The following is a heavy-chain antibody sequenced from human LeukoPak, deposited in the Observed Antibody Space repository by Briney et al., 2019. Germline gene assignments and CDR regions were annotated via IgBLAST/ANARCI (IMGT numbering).Heavy chain of an antibody. CDR1: GFTFDDYA. CDR2: ISWNSGSI. D-gene: IGHD3-16*01. CDR3: AKEESWYYFEY. Sequence: GGSLRLSCAASGFTFDDYAMHWVRQAPGKGLEWVSGISWNSGSIGYADSVKGRLTISRDNSKKTLYLQMNSLRAEDTAVYYCAKEESWYYFEYWGQGTLVTVSS. J-gene: IGHJ4*02. V-gene: IGHV3-9*01.